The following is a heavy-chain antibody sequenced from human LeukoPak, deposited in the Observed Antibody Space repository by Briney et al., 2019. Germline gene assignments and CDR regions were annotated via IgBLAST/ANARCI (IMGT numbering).Heavy chain of an antibody. D-gene: IGHD4-17*01. CDR3: ARDAATVTKRGDY. J-gene: IGHJ4*02. Sequence: GASVKVSCKASGGTFSSYAISWVRQAPGQGLEWMGGIIPIFGTANYAQKFQGRVTITADESTSTAYMELSSLRSDDTAVYYCARDAATVTKRGDYWGQGTLVTVSS. V-gene: IGHV1-69*13. CDR2: IIPIFGTA. CDR1: GGTFSSYA.